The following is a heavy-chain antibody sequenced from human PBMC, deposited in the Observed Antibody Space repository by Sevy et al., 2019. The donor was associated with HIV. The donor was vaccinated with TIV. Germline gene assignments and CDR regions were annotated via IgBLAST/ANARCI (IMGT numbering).Heavy chain of an antibody. J-gene: IGHJ4*02. Sequence: EGSLRLSCAASGFTFSDHYMEWVRQAPGKGLEWVGRTRNNADSYTTEYAASVKGRFTISRDDSKNSLYLQMNSLKTEDTAVYYCTTHAGIAAAGRVFDYWGQGTLVTVSS. CDR3: TTHAGIAAAGRVFDY. D-gene: IGHD6-13*01. CDR2: TRNNADSYTT. V-gene: IGHV3-72*01. CDR1: GFTFSDHY.